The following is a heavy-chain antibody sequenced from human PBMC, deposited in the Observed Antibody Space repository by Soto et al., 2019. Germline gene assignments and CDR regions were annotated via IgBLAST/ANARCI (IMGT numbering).Heavy chain of an antibody. Sequence: SETLSITCAISGGSSSSHSKSWVRQPPGKGLEWIGEIHHDGSTNYNPSLKSRVTISGDTSKNHFSLELSSVTAADTAVYYCATYDVGTIIQDYWGQGTLVTVSS. J-gene: IGHJ4*02. CDR1: GGSSSSHS. V-gene: IGHV4-34*01. CDR3: ATYDVGTIIQDY. D-gene: IGHD2-21*02. CDR2: IHHDGST.